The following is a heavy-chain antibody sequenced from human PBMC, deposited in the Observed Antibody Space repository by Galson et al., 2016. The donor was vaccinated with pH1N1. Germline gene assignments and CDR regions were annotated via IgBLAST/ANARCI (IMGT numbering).Heavy chain of an antibody. Sequence: CAISGDSVSSNSATWNWIRQSPSRGLEWLGRTYYRSKWYNDYAESVKSRIIISPDTSKNQLSLQLNSVTPADTAVSYCARGVIDYDFWSGYQDHAAFDIWGQGTMVIVSS. CDR2: TYYRSKWYN. J-gene: IGHJ3*02. CDR3: ARGVIDYDFWSGYQDHAAFDI. V-gene: IGHV6-1*01. CDR1: GDSVSSNSAT. D-gene: IGHD3-3*01.